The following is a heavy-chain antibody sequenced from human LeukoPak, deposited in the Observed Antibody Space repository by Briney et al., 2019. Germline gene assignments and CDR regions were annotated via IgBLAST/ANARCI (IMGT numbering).Heavy chain of an antibody. CDR2: IWYDGSNK. Sequence: GGSLRLSCAASGFTFSSYGMHWVRRAPGKGLEWVAVIWYDGSNKYYADSVKGRFTISRDNSKNTLYLQMNSLRAEDTAVYYCAREGSSWYPIDYWGQGTLVTVSS. V-gene: IGHV3-33*08. J-gene: IGHJ4*02. D-gene: IGHD6-13*01. CDR1: GFTFSSYG. CDR3: AREGSSWYPIDY.